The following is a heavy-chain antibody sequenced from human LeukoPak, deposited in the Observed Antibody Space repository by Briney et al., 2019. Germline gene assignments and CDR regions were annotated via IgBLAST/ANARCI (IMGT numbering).Heavy chain of an antibody. Sequence: GGSLRLSCAVSGFTIRIYGMHWVRQAPGKGLEWVAMISHDGGAEHYGDSVKGRFTISRDNSKNTLYLQMNSLRADDTAVYYCASSSGWYSYSQHWGQGTLVTVSS. J-gene: IGHJ1*01. V-gene: IGHV3-30*03. D-gene: IGHD6-19*01. CDR3: ASSSGWYSYSQH. CDR1: GFTIRIYG. CDR2: ISHDGGAE.